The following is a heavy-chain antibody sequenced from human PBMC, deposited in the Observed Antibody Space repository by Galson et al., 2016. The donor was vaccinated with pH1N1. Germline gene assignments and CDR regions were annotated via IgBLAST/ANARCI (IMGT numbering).Heavy chain of an antibody. CDR1: GFAFNNYA. J-gene: IGHJ3*01. CDR3: AREGKRWLQFEALDL. Sequence: SLRLSCAASGFAFNNYAVHWVRQAPGKGLEWVATISYEGSDKYYADSVKGRFTISRDNSKNTLYLQMNSLRAGDTAIYYCAREGKRWLQFEALDLWGQGTMVTVSS. CDR2: ISYEGSDK. D-gene: IGHD5-24*01. V-gene: IGHV3-30*04.